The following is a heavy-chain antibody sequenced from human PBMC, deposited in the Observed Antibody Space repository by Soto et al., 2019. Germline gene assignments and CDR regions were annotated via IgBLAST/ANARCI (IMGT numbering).Heavy chain of an antibody. Sequence: GGSLSLSWAASGFSANSNYMTWVRQAPGKGLEWVSVIYTGGSTYYADSVKGRFTISRDNAKNTLYLQMNSLRAEDTAVYYCATAEVDYWGPGTLVTVSS. J-gene: IGHJ4*02. V-gene: IGHV3-53*01. CDR1: GFSANSNY. CDR2: IYTGGST. CDR3: ATAEVDY.